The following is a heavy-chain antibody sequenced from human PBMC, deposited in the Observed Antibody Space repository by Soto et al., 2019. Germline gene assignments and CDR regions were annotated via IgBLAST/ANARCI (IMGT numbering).Heavy chain of an antibody. CDR3: AKESRYYYDSSGYYADY. CDR1: GFTFSSYS. V-gene: IGHV3-23*01. D-gene: IGHD3-22*01. Sequence: GGSLRLSCAASGFTFSSYSMSWVRQAPGKGLEWVSAISGSGGSTYYADSVKGRFTISRDNSKNTLYLQMNSLRAEDTAVYYCAKESRYYYDSSGYYADYWGQGTLVTVSS. CDR2: ISGSGGST. J-gene: IGHJ4*02.